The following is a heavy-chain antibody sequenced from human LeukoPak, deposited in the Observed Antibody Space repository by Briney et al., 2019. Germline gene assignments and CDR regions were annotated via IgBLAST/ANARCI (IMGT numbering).Heavy chain of an antibody. D-gene: IGHD4-17*01. V-gene: IGHV1-2*02. J-gene: IGHJ3*02. Sequence: GASVKVSCEASGYTFTSYGISWVRQAPGQGLEWMGWINPNSGGTNYAQKFQGRVTMTRDTSISTAYMELSRLRSDDTAVYYCESGPTTVTSKDAFDIWGQGTMVTVSS. CDR3: ESGPTTVTSKDAFDI. CDR2: INPNSGGT. CDR1: GYTFTSYG.